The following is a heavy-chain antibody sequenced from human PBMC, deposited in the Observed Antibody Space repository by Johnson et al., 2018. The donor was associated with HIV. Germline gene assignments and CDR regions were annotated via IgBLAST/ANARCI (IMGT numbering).Heavy chain of an antibody. J-gene: IGHJ3*02. D-gene: IGHD1-26*01. CDR2: ISYDGSNK. CDR1: GFTFSGYG. Sequence: QVQLVESGGGAVQPGKSLRLSCAASGFTFSGYGMHWVRQAPGKGLEWVAVISYDGSNKYYADSVKGRFTISRDNSKNTLYLQMNSLRTEDTAVYYCARDQGWELLNDAFDIWGQGTMVTVSS. V-gene: IGHV3-30*03. CDR3: ARDQGWELLNDAFDI.